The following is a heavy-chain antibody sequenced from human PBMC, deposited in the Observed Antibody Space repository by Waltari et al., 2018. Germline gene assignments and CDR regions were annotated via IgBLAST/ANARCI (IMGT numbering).Heavy chain of an antibody. V-gene: IGHV4-39*01. D-gene: IGHD2-21*01. CDR3: ARHGGYFSNFDY. CDR1: GGSISTIGYY. J-gene: IGHJ4*02. Sequence: QLQLQESGPGLVKPSETLSLTCTVSGGSISTIGYYWAWVRQPPGKGLGWIGTIYHSGTTYYNPPLESRVTISVDTSRNKFSLKLRSVTAADTAVYYCARHGGYFSNFDYWGQGTLVTVSS. CDR2: IYHSGTT.